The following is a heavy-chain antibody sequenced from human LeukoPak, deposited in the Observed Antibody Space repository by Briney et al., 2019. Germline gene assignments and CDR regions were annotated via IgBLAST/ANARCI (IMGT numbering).Heavy chain of an antibody. V-gene: IGHV4-31*03. Sequence: SETLSLTCTVSGGSISSGGYYWSWIRQHPGKGLEWIGYIYYSGSTYYNPSLKSRVTISVDMSKNQFSLKLSSVTAADTAVYYCARGIDSSSWYYYYGMDVWGQGTTVTVSS. D-gene: IGHD6-13*01. CDR1: GGSISSGGYY. CDR3: ARGIDSSSWYYYYGMDV. CDR2: IYYSGST. J-gene: IGHJ6*02.